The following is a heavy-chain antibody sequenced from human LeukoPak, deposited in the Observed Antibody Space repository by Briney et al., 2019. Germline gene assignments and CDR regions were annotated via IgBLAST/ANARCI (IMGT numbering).Heavy chain of an antibody. J-gene: IGHJ4*02. D-gene: IGHD2-15*01. CDR3: ARAGSFPGCSGGSCYSPYYFDY. V-gene: IGHV4-30-4*08. CDR1: GGSISSGGYY. Sequence: PSETLSLTCTVSGGSISSGGYYWSWIRQHPGKGLEWIGYIYYSGSTYYNPSLKSRVTISVDTSKNQFSLKLSSVTAADTAVYYCARAGSFPGCSGGSCYSPYYFDYWGQGTLVTVSS. CDR2: IYYSGST.